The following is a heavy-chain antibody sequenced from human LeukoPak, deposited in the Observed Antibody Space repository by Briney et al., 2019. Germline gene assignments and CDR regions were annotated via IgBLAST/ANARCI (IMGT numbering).Heavy chain of an antibody. D-gene: IGHD3-10*01. CDR3: ARDSRGSFDY. CDR2: ISYDGSNK. Sequence: RGSLRLSCAASGFTFSSYGMHWVRQAPGKGLEWVAVISYDGSNKYYADSVKGRFTISRDNSKNTLYLQMNSLRAEDTAVYYCARDSRGSFDYWGQGTLVTVSS. J-gene: IGHJ4*02. V-gene: IGHV3-30*03. CDR1: GFTFSSYG.